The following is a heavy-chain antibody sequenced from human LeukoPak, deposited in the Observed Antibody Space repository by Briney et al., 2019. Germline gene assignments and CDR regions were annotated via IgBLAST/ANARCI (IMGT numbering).Heavy chain of an antibody. J-gene: IGHJ2*01. CDR2: VSPSGDIT. D-gene: IGHD7-27*01. CDR3: AKDIDWGRFDV. Sequence: AGGSLRLSCAAPGFTFSSHGMDWVRQAPGMGLEWVSGVSPSGDITYYADSVKGRFAISRDNSRNTVYFQLNSLRADDTAVYYCAKDIDWGRFDVWGRGTLVTASS. CDR1: GFTFSSHG. V-gene: IGHV3-23*01.